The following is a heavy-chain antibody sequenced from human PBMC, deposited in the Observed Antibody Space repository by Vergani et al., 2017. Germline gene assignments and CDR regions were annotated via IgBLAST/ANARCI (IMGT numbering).Heavy chain of an antibody. D-gene: IGHD3-10*01. Sequence: VQILQSGGGVVQPGGSLRLSCAASGFTFSSYSMNWVRQAPGKGLEWVSSISSSSSYIYYADSVKGRFTISRDNAKNSLYLQMNSLRAEDTAVYYCARVGITMVRGVTLNWFDPWGQGTLVTVSS. V-gene: IGHV3-21*01. CDR1: GFTFSSYS. CDR2: ISSSSSYI. CDR3: ARVGITMVRGVTLNWFDP. J-gene: IGHJ5*02.